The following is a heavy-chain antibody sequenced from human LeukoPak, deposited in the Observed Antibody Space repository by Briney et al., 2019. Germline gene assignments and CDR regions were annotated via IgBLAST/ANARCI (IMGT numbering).Heavy chain of an antibody. V-gene: IGHV3-11*01. CDR2: FSSSGSTI. CDR1: GFTFSDYY. J-gene: IGHJ4*02. Sequence: GGSLRLSCAASGFTFSDYYMSWIRQAPGKGLEWVSYFSSSGSTIYYADSVKGRFTISRDNAKNSLYLQMNSLRAEDTAVYYCARTIVVVTAIAVGGDCWGQGTLVTVSS. CDR3: ARTIVVVTAIAVGGDC. D-gene: IGHD2-21*02.